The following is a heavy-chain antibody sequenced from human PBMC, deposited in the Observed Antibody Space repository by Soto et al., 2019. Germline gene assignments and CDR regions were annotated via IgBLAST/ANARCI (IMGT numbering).Heavy chain of an antibody. CDR1: GGTFSSYT. J-gene: IGHJ4*02. Sequence: SVKVSCKASGGTFSSYTISWVRQAPGQGLEWMGRIIPILGIANYAQKFQGRVTITADKSTSTAYMELSSLRSEDTAVYYCARDLPCDFWSGYGYHFGYWGQGTLVTVSS. CDR3: ARDLPCDFWSGYGYHFGY. D-gene: IGHD3-3*01. V-gene: IGHV1-69*04. CDR2: IIPILGIA.